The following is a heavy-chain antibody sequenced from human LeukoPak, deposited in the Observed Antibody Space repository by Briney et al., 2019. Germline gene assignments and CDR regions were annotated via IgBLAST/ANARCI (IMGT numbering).Heavy chain of an antibody. Sequence: GGSLRLSCAASGFTFSDYYMSWIRQAPGKGLEWVTYISRSGTTIYYADSVKGRFTISRNNAKNSLYLQMNSLRADDTAVYYCARDPEHTAMINFDYWGQGTLVTVSS. J-gene: IGHJ4*02. CDR2: ISRSGTTI. D-gene: IGHD5-18*01. V-gene: IGHV3-11*01. CDR3: ARDPEHTAMINFDY. CDR1: GFTFSDYY.